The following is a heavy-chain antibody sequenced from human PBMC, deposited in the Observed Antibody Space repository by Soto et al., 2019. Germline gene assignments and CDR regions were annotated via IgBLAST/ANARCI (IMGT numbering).Heavy chain of an antibody. J-gene: IGHJ4*02. CDR3: ARVTPHYDILTGYYLNYFDY. CDR2: IYYSGST. V-gene: IGHV4-59*01. Sequence: PSETLSLTWTVSGGSTSSYYWSWIRQPPGKGLEWIGYIYYSGSTNYNPSLKSRVTISVDTSKNQFSLKLSSVTAADTAVYYCARVTPHYDILTGYYLNYFDYWGQGTLVTVSS. CDR1: GGSTSSYY. D-gene: IGHD3-9*01.